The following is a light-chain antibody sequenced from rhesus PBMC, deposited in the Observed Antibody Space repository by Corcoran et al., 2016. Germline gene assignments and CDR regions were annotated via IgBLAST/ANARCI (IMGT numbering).Light chain of an antibody. CDR3: MQGTHWPVT. CDR2: KVS. Sequence: DVVMTQSPLSLSVTPGQSASISCRSSQSLLHSNGYTYLSWFQQKPGQPSRRLIYKVSNRYSGVPDRFSGTWAGTVCTLKISRVEAEDVGLYFFMQGTHWPVTFGGGTKVEIK. V-gene: IGKV2-58*03. J-gene: IGKJ4*01. CDR1: QSLLHSNGYTY.